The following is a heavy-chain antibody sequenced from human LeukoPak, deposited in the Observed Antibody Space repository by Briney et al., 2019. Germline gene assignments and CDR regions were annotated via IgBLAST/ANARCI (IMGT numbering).Heavy chain of an antibody. D-gene: IGHD3-22*01. J-gene: IGHJ4*02. CDR1: GFTFNTYN. CDR2: ISSSSSYI. Sequence: GSLRLSCAASGFTFNTYNMNWVRQAPGKGLEWVSSISSSSSYIYYADSVKGRFTISRDNAKNSLYLQMNSLRAEDTAVYYCARAYYYDSSGYDGYWGQGTLVTVSS. CDR3: ARAYYYDSSGYDGY. V-gene: IGHV3-21*01.